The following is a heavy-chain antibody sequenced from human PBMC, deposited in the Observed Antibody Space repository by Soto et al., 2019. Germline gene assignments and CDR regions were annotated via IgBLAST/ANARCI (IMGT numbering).Heavy chain of an antibody. CDR1: GFTFSSYA. D-gene: IGHD3-10*01. Sequence: GGSLRLSCAASGFTFSSYAISWVRQAPGKGLEWVSAISGSGGSTYYADSVKGRFTISRDNSKNTLYLQMNSLRAEDTAVYYCAKFRKVGSEFDYWGQGTLVTVSS. CDR3: AKFRKVGSEFDY. CDR2: ISGSGGST. J-gene: IGHJ4*02. V-gene: IGHV3-23*01.